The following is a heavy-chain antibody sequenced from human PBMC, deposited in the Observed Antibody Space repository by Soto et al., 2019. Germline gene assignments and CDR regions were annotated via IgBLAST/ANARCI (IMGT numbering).Heavy chain of an antibody. V-gene: IGHV3-33*01. CDR3: ARVRDHDFYDY. Sequence: QVQLVESGGGVVQPGRSLRLSCAASGFTFSSYGMHWVRQAPGKGLAWVAVIWYDGSNKYYADSVKGRFTISRDNSKNTLYLQMNSLRAEDTAVYYCARVRDHDFYDYWGQGTLVTVSS. CDR2: IWYDGSNK. J-gene: IGHJ4*02. CDR1: GFTFSSYG. D-gene: IGHD2-21*02.